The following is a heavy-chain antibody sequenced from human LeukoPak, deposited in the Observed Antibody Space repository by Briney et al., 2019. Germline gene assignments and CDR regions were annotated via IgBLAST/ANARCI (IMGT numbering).Heavy chain of an antibody. V-gene: IGHV3-23*01. CDR3: AKGQLGITPYYFDY. J-gene: IGHJ4*02. Sequence: GGSLRLSCAASGFTFSSYAMSWVRQAPGKGLEWVSSISGSGGSTYYADSVKGRFTISRDNSKNTLYLQMNSLRAEDSAVYYCAKGQLGITPYYFDYWGQGTLVTVSS. CDR2: ISGSGGST. CDR1: GFTFSSYA. D-gene: IGHD7-27*01.